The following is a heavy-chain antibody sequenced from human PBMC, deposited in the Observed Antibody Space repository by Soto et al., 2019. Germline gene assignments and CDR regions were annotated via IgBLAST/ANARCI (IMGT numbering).Heavy chain of an antibody. Sequence: DVQLVESGGGLVQPGGSLRLSCAASGFTFSSYWMSWVRQPPGKGLEWVATINQDGSERYYVDSVKGRFTVSRDTAKNSLYLRMNSLRAEDTAVYYCARCGGDYDDFDYFYYYMDVWGRGTTVAVSS. CDR1: GFTFSSYW. V-gene: IGHV3-7*01. CDR3: ARCGGDYDDFDYFYYYMDV. CDR2: INQDGSER. J-gene: IGHJ6*03. D-gene: IGHD4-17*01.